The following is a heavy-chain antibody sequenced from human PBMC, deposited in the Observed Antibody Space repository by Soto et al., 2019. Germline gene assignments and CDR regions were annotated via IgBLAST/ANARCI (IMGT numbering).Heavy chain of an antibody. CDR2: RSYDGNLK. D-gene: IGHD5-12*01. V-gene: IGHV3-30*01. J-gene: IGHJ1*01. Sequence: QVQLVESGGGVVQPGRSLRLSCAASGFTFSTYAMNWVRRTPGKGLERVAVRSYDGNLKYYADSVKGRFTIARDNSKNTLNLQMDSRRAEETDVDYCASREYSRAQQGSWGQGTTVTVSS. CDR3: ASREYSRAQQGS. CDR1: GFTFSTYA.